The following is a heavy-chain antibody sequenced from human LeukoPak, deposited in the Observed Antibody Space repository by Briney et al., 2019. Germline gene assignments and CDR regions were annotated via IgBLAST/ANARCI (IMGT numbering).Heavy chain of an antibody. D-gene: IGHD5-24*01. V-gene: IGHV3-30-3*01. CDR2: MSYDGSNK. CDR3: ARGRDGYNSIAY. J-gene: IGHJ4*02. Sequence: GGSLRLSCAASGFIFSSYAMHWVRQAPGKGLEWVAVMSYDGSNKYYADSVKGRFTISRDNSKNTLYLQMNSLRAEDTTVYYCARGRDGYNSIAYWGQGTLVTVSS. CDR1: GFIFSSYA.